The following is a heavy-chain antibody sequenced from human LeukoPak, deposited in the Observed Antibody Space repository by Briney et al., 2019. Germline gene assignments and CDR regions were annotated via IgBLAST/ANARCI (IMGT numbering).Heavy chain of an antibody. Sequence: SETLSLTCAVYGGSFSGYYWSWIRQPPGKGLEWIGEISHSGSTNYNPSLKSRVTISVDTSKNQFSLKLSSVTAADTAVYYCARATTRWLAKYYFDYWGQGTLVTVSS. CDR3: ARATTRWLAKYYFDY. CDR1: GGSFSGYY. V-gene: IGHV4-34*01. D-gene: IGHD6-19*01. J-gene: IGHJ4*02. CDR2: ISHSGST.